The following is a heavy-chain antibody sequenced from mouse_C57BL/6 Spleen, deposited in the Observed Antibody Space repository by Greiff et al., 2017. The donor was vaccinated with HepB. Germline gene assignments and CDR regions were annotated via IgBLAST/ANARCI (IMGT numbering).Heavy chain of an antibody. D-gene: IGHD1-1*01. CDR3: ARGYGSSGGPWFAY. Sequence: VQLQQSGAELVRPGASVKLSCKASGYTFTDYYINWVKQRPGQGLEWIARIYPGSGNTYYNEKFKGKATLTAEKSSSTASMQLISLTSEDSAVYFCARGYGSSGGPWFAYWGQGTLVTVSA. CDR2: IYPGSGNT. J-gene: IGHJ3*01. CDR1: GYTFTDYY. V-gene: IGHV1-76*01.